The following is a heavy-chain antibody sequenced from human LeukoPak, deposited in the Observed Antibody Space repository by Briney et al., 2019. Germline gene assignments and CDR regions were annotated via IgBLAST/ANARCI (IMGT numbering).Heavy chain of an antibody. Sequence: SETLSLTCTVSGGSISSYYWTWIRQPPGKGLEWIGYIYYSGSTNYNPSLKSRVTISVDTSKNQFSLKLSSVTAADTAVYYCARHVGGGTYYFDYWGQGTLVTVSS. J-gene: IGHJ4*02. CDR1: GGSISSYY. D-gene: IGHD3-16*01. V-gene: IGHV4-59*08. CDR3: ARHVGGGTYYFDY. CDR2: IYYSGST.